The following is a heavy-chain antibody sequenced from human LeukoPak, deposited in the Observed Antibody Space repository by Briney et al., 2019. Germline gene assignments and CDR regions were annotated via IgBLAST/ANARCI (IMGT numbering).Heavy chain of an antibody. Sequence: ASVKVSCKASGYTFTSYAMHWVRQAPGQRLEWMGWINAGNGNTKYSQEFQGRVTITRDTSASTAYMELSSLRSEDMAVYYCARDSRAGGSSSWYFGVENWFDPWGQGTLVTVSS. CDR3: ARDSRAGGSSSWYFGVENWFDP. CDR1: GYTFTSYA. CDR2: INAGNGNT. D-gene: IGHD6-13*01. J-gene: IGHJ5*02. V-gene: IGHV1-3*03.